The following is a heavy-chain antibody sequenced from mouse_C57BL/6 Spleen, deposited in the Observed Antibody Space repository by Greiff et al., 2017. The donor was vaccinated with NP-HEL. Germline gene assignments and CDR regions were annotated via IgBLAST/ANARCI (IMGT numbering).Heavy chain of an antibody. J-gene: IGHJ1*03. Sequence: VQLQQSGAELVRPGASVKLSCKASGYTFTDYYINWVKQRPGQGLEWIARLYPGSGNTYYTEKFKGKATLTAEKSSSTAYMQLSSLTSEDSAVYFCAREGYYGSSWYFDVWGTGTTVTVSS. D-gene: IGHD1-1*01. V-gene: IGHV1-76*01. CDR1: GYTFTDYY. CDR2: LYPGSGNT. CDR3: AREGYYGSSWYFDV.